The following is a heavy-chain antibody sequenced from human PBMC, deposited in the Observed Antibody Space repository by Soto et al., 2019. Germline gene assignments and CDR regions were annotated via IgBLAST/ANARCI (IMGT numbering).Heavy chain of an antibody. CDR3: ARFLSPKLWFGELFPAYGMDV. Sequence: SVNVSCKASGDTFSSYAVSWGRQAPGQGLEWMGGIIPIFGTANYAQKFQGRVTITADESTSTAYMELSSLRSEDTAVYYCARFLSPKLWFGELFPAYGMDVWGQGTTVTVSS. D-gene: IGHD3-10*01. CDR2: IIPIFGTA. J-gene: IGHJ6*02. V-gene: IGHV1-69*01. CDR1: GDTFSSYA.